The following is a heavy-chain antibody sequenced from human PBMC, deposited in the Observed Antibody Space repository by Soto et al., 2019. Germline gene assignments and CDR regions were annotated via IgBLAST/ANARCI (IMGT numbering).Heavy chain of an antibody. CDR1: GFTFSSYG. CDR2: ISYDGSNK. CDR3: AKDNLYDSSGYFDAFDI. Sequence: QVQLVESGGGVVQPGRSLRLSCAASGFTFSSYGMHWVRQAPGKGLEWVAVISYDGSNKYYADSVKGRFTISRDNSKNTLYLQMNSRRAEDTAVYYCAKDNLYDSSGYFDAFDIWGQGTMVTVSS. D-gene: IGHD3-22*01. J-gene: IGHJ3*02. V-gene: IGHV3-30*18.